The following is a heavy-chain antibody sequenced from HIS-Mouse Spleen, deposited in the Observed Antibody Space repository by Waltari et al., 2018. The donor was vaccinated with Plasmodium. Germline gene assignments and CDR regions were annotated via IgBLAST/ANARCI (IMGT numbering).Heavy chain of an antibody. CDR3: ARVRAAAGLRAFDI. Sequence: HVRPQASAPGLVKPSETLYLTRPASAGSISSYYLRWIRQPPGQGLEWIGYIYYRRSTNYNPSLKGRVTISVDTSKNQFSLKLSSVTAADTAVYYCARVRAAAGLRAFDIWGQGTMVTVSS. CDR1: AGSISSYY. J-gene: IGHJ3*02. D-gene: IGHD6-13*01. CDR2: IYYRRST. V-gene: IGHV4-59*01.